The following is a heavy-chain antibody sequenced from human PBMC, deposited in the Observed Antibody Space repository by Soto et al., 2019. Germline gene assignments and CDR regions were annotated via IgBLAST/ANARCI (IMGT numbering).Heavy chain of an antibody. D-gene: IGHD2-2*01. CDR1: GFTFSNAW. J-gene: IGHJ4*02. CDR2: IKSKTDGGTT. V-gene: IGHV3-15*01. Sequence: GGSLRLSCAASGFTFSNAWMSWVRQAPGKGLEWVGRIKSKTDGGTTDYAAPVKGRFTISRDDSKNTLYLQMNSLKTEDTAVYYCTTSLYCSSTSCSDYWGQGTLVTVSS. CDR3: TTSLYCSSTSCSDY.